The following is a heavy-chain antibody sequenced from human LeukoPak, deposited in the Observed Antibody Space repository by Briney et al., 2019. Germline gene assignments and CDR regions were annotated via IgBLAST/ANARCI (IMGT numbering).Heavy chain of an antibody. V-gene: IGHV3-23*01. CDR1: GFTFSNYA. J-gene: IGHJ4*02. D-gene: IGHD1-20*01. CDR2: ITNGAAGT. Sequence: GGSLRLSCAASGFTFSNYAMTWVRQAPGQGLEWVSTITNGAAGTFYADSVKGRFTISGDNSKNTVYLQMNSLRAEDTAVYYCTKGPGNWIANFDYWGQGTLVTVSS. CDR3: TKGPGNWIANFDY.